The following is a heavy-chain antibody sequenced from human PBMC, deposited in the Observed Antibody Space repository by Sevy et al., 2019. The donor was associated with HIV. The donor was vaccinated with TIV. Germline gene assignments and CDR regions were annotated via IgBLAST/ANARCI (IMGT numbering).Heavy chain of an antibody. J-gene: IGHJ5*02. Sequence: SETLSLTCTVSGGSINSDNYYWTWIRQPPGKGLEWIGYIFYSGSTHYNPSLKSRVTISVDTSMNQFSLKLSSVTAADTALYYCARGFLDSLLLKDNWFDPWGQGTPVTVSS. V-gene: IGHV4-30-4*01. CDR2: IFYSGST. CDR3: ARGFLDSLLLKDNWFDP. D-gene: IGHD3-9*01. CDR1: GGSINSDNYY.